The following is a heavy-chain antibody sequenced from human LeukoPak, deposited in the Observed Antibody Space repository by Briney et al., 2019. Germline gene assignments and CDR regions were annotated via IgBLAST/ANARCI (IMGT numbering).Heavy chain of an antibody. CDR2: IIPIFGTA. D-gene: IGHD5-12*01. Sequence: SVKVSCKASGGSFISYAISWVRQAPGQGLEWMGRIIPIFGTANYAQKFQGRVTITTDESTSTAYMELSSLRSEDTAVYYCAREYRYSGYVDYWGQGTLVTVSS. V-gene: IGHV1-69*05. J-gene: IGHJ4*02. CDR1: GGSFISYA. CDR3: AREYRYSGYVDY.